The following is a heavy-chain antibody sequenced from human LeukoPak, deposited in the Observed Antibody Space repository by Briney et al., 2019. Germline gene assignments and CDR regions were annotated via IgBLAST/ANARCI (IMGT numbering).Heavy chain of an antibody. V-gene: IGHV1-69*04. CDR1: GGTFSSYT. CDR2: IIRILGIA. Sequence: GSSVKVSCKASGGTFSSYTISWVRQAPGQGLEWMGRIIRILGIANYAQKFQGRVTITADKSTSTAYMELSSLRSEDTAVYYCARDGSVVVAASWFDPWGQGTLVTVSS. CDR3: ARDGSVVVAASWFDP. J-gene: IGHJ5*02. D-gene: IGHD2-15*01.